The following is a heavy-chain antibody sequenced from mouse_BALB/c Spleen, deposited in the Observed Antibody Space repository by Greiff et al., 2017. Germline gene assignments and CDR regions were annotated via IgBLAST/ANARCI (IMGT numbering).Heavy chain of an antibody. J-gene: IGHJ4*01. Sequence: EVQRVESGGDLVKPGGSLKLSCAASGFTFSSYGMSWVRQTPDKRLEWVATISSGGSYTYYPDSVKGRFTISRDNAKNTLYLQMSSLKSEDTAMYYCARQGGSRDYAIDYWGQGTSVTVSS. CDR3: ARQGGSRDYAIDY. CDR2: ISSGGSYT. D-gene: IGHD1-1*01. CDR1: GFTFSSYG. V-gene: IGHV5-6*01.